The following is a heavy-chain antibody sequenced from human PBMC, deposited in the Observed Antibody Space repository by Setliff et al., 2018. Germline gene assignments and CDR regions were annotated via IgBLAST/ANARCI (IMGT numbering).Heavy chain of an antibody. V-gene: IGHV1-18*01. CDR2: ISPYSGNT. Sequence: ASVKVSCKTSGFRFTNFGFSWVRQAPGQGLEWLGSISPYSGNTNYPQWLQDRVTMTIDTSATTVYMELRSLTSDDTAVYFCTRSRAPRVVLAADFDLWGQGTLVTVSS. D-gene: IGHD3-16*01. CDR3: TRSRAPRVVLAADFDL. J-gene: IGHJ4*02. CDR1: GFRFTNFG.